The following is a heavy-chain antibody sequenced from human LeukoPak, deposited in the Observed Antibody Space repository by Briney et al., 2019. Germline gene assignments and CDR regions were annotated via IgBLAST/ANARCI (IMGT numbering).Heavy chain of an antibody. Sequence: ASVKVSCKASGGTFSSYAISWVRQAPGQGPEWMGGIIPIFGTANYAQKFQGRVTITADESTSTAYMELSSLRSEDTAVYYCAMGWYYYYYGMDVWGQGTTVTVSS. D-gene: IGHD6-19*01. CDR1: GGTFSSYA. V-gene: IGHV1-69*01. CDR2: IIPIFGTA. CDR3: AMGWYYYYYGMDV. J-gene: IGHJ6*02.